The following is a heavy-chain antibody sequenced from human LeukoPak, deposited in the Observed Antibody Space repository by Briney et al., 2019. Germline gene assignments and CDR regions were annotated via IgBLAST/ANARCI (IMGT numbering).Heavy chain of an antibody. CDR3: ARNKYYYGSRSYGVPNWFDP. J-gene: IGHJ5*02. CDR2: IYYSVST. CDR1: GASISSTNNF. D-gene: IGHD3-10*01. Sequence: SETPSLTCTVSGASISSTNNFWGWIRQTPGKGLEWIATIYYSVSTYYNPSLKSRLSISVDTSKNQFSLKLSSVTAADTAVYYCARNKYYYGSRSYGVPNWFDPWGQGTLVTVSS. V-gene: IGHV4-39*01.